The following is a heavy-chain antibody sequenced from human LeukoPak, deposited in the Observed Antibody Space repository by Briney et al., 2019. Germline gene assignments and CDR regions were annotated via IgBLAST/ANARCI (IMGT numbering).Heavy chain of an antibody. CDR2: INPNCGGT. J-gene: IGHJ6*03. Sequence: ASVKVSCKASGYTFTGYYMHWVRQAPGQGLEWMGWINPNCGGTNYAQKFQGRVTMTRDTSISTAYMELSRLRSDDTAVYYCARVGSSPQGYYYYYMDVWGKGTTVTVSS. CDR3: ARVGSSPQGYYYYYMDV. D-gene: IGHD2-2*01. CDR1: GYTFTGYY. V-gene: IGHV1-2*02.